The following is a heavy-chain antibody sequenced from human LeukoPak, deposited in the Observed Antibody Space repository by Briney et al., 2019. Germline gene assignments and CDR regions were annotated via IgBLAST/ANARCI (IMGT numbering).Heavy chain of an antibody. Sequence: GGSLRLSCAASGFTIGGFAMTWVRQAPGKGLEWVALIWYDGSKKYYADSVKGRLTISRDNSKNTLSLQMNSLRAEDTAVYFCARLYSSGWADYWGQGTLVTVSS. J-gene: IGHJ4*02. D-gene: IGHD6-19*01. CDR3: ARLYSSGWADY. CDR1: GFTIGGFA. CDR2: IWYDGSKK. V-gene: IGHV3-33*08.